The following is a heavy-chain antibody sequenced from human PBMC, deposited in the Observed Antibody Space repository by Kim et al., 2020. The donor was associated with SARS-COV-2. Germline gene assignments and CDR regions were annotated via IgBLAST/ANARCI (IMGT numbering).Heavy chain of an antibody. CDR3: TRDYFRVTIFGVVSRHGMDV. D-gene: IGHD3-3*01. CDR2: IYYSGST. Sequence: SETLSLTCTVSGGSISSGDYYWSWIRQPPGKGLEWIGYIYYSGSTYYNPSLKSRVTISVDTSKNQFSLKLSSVTAADTAVYYFTRDYFRVTIFGVVSRHGMDVWGQGTTVTVSS. CDR1: GGSISSGDYY. J-gene: IGHJ6*02. V-gene: IGHV4-30-4*01.